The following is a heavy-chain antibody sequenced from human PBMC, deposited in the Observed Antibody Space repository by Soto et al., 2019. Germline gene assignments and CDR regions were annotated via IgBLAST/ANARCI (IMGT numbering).Heavy chain of an antibody. CDR3: ARDMSDFWSGYYTGDFDF. J-gene: IGHJ4*02. CDR2: IWYDGSNK. D-gene: IGHD3-3*01. V-gene: IGHV3-33*01. Sequence: QVQLVESGGGVVQPGRSLRLSCAASGFTFSSYGMHWVRQAPGTGLEWVAVIWYDGSNKYYADSVKGRFTISRDNSKNTLYLQMNSLRAEDTAVYYCARDMSDFWSGYYTGDFDFWGQGTLVTVSS. CDR1: GFTFSSYG.